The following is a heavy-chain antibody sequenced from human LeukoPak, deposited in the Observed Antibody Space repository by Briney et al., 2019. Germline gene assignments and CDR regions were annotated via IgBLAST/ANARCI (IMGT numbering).Heavy chain of an antibody. CDR2: IGHNGKN. CDR3: ARLAKCTSTCRGKYWYFDV. Sequence: SETLSLTCAVYGGSFSGYIWGWIRQAPGKGLEWIGEIGHNGKNTHSPSLKSRVTTSLDTAKNQFSLQLNSVTAADTAVYYCARLAKCTSTCRGKYWYFDVWGRGTLVTVSS. J-gene: IGHJ2*01. CDR1: GGSFSGYI. V-gene: IGHV4-34*01. D-gene: IGHD2-8*01.